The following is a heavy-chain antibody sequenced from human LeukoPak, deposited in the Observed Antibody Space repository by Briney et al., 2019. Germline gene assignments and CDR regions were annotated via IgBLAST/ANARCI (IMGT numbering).Heavy chain of an antibody. CDR2: ISSSGSTI. V-gene: IGHV3-48*03. D-gene: IGHD3-9*01. J-gene: IGHJ4*02. CDR3: AREIILTGFDY. Sequence: GGSLRLSCAASGFTFSSYEMNWVRQAPGKGLEWVSYISSSGSTIYYADSVKGRFTISRDNAKNSLYLQMNSLRAEDTAVYYCAREIILTGFDYWGQGTLVTVSS. CDR1: GFTFSSYE.